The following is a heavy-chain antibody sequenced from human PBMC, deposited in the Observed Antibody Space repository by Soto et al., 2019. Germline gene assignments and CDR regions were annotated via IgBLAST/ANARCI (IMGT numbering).Heavy chain of an antibody. CDR1: GFTFSRYS. J-gene: IGHJ6*02. CDR3: ARVYSYGMDV. V-gene: IGHV3-48*02. CDR2: ISSSGSPI. Sequence: GGSLRLSCAASGFTFSRYSMNWVRQAPGKGLEWVSYISSSGSPIYYADSVKGRFTISRDNAKNSLYLQINSLRDEDTAVYYCARVYSYGMDVWGQGTTVTVSS. D-gene: IGHD2-8*01.